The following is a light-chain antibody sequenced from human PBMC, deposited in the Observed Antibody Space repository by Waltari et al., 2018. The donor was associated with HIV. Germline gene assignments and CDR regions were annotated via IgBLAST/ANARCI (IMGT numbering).Light chain of an antibody. Sequence: VMTQSPVTLSVSPGERATLSCRASQSISSNLAWYQQKPGLAPRLLIYGASTRATGIPARFSGSESGTEFTLTITSLQSEDFGVYYCQQFYIWPRTFGQGTKVEIK. J-gene: IGKJ1*01. CDR3: QQFYIWPRT. CDR1: QSISSN. CDR2: GAS. V-gene: IGKV3-15*01.